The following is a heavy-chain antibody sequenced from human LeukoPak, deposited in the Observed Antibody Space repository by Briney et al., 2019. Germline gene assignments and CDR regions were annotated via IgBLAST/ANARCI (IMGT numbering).Heavy chain of an antibody. J-gene: IGHJ4*02. D-gene: IGHD3-22*01. CDR1: GFTFSSYA. V-gene: IGHV3-23*01. Sequence: GGSLRLSCAPSGFTFSSYAMSWVRQAPGKGLEWVSAISGSGGSTYFADSVKGRFTISRDNSKNTLYLQMNSLRAEDTAVYYCAKAHDSSGYYYSLSPAYYFDYWGQGTLVTVSS. CDR2: ISGSGGST. CDR3: AKAHDSSGYYYSLSPAYYFDY.